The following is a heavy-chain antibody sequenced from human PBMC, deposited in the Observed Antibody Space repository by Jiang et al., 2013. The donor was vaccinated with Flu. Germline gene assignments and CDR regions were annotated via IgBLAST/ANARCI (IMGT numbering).Heavy chain of an antibody. CDR2: STIIVGAP. Sequence: EWIGESTIIVGAPTTTRPSKSRVTISVDKSKNQFSLKLSSVTAADTAVYYCARVGYSYHAGGMDVWGKGTTVTVSS. V-gene: IGHV4-4*02. CDR3: ARVGYSYHAGGMDV. J-gene: IGHJ6*04. D-gene: IGHD5-18*01.